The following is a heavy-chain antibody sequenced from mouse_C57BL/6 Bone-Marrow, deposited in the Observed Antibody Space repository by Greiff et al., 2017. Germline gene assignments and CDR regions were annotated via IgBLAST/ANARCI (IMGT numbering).Heavy chain of an antibody. V-gene: IGHV1-52*01. CDR1: GYTFTSYW. CDR3: ASYRDDFYFDY. J-gene: IGHJ2*01. D-gene: IGHD2-14*01. Sequence: QVQLQQPGAELVRPGSSVKLSCKASGYTFTSYWMHWVKQRPIQGLEWIGNIDPSDSETHYNQKFKDKATLTVDKSSSTAYMQLSSLTSEDSAVYYCASYRDDFYFDYWGQGTTLTVSS. CDR2: IDPSDSET.